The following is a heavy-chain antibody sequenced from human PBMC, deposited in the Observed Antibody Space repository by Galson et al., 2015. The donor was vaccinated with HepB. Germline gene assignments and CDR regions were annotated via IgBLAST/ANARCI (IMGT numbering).Heavy chain of an antibody. Sequence: QSGAEVKKPGESLKISCTGSGYSFTKYWIGWVRQRPGKGLEWMGIIYPDDSDTKYSPSFQGQVTISVDKSINTAYLHWSRLEASDTAVYYCARHTHDFWSGYRTSTYYYMDVVGKGTSVIVSS. CDR3: ARHTHDFWSGYRTSTYYYMDV. J-gene: IGHJ6*03. D-gene: IGHD3-3*01. CDR2: IYPDDSDT. CDR1: GYSFTKYW. V-gene: IGHV5-51*01.